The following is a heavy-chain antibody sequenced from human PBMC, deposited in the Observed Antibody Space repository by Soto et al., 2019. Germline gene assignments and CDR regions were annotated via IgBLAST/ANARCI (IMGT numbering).Heavy chain of an antibody. Sequence: GASVKVSCKASGYTFTSYAMHWVRQAPGQRLEWMGWINAGNGNTKYSQKSQGRVTITRDTSASTAYMELSSLRSEDTAVYYCARDLGVDIVANAGMDVWGQGTTVTVSS. CDR3: ARDLGVDIVANAGMDV. V-gene: IGHV1-3*01. CDR2: INAGNGNT. J-gene: IGHJ6*02. D-gene: IGHD5-12*01. CDR1: GYTFTSYA.